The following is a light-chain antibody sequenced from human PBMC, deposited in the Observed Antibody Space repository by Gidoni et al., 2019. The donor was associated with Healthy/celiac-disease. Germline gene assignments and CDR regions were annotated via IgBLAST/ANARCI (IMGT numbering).Light chain of an antibody. CDR2: DAS. CDR1: QSISSW. J-gene: IGKJ1*01. CDR3: QQYNSDSRT. Sequence: LPLTPSPSPLSASVGDRVTITCRASQSISSWLAWYQQKPGKAPKLLMYDASRLESGVPSRFSGSGSGKEFTLNISSLQPDDFATYYCQQYNSDSRTFXQXTKVEIK. V-gene: IGKV1-5*01.